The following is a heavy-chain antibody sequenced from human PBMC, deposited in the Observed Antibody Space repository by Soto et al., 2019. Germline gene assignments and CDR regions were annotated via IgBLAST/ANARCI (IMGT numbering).Heavy chain of an antibody. CDR1: GGSISSSSYY. Sequence: PSETLSLTCTVSGGSISSSSYYWGWIRQPPGKGLEWIGSIYYSGSTYYNPSLKSRVTISVDTSKNQFSLKLSSVTAADTAVYYCARWGRGYKEAKYFDYWGQGTLVTAPQ. CDR3: ARWGRGYKEAKYFDY. D-gene: IGHD5-12*01. CDR2: IYYSGST. J-gene: IGHJ4*02. V-gene: IGHV4-39*07.